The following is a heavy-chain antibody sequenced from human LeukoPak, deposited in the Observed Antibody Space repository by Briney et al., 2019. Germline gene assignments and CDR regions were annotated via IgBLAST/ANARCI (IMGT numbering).Heavy chain of an antibody. CDR1: GITFSSDA. D-gene: IGHD6-19*01. J-gene: IGHJ5*02. Sequence: GGSLRLSCAASGITFSSDAMSWVRQAPGKGLEWVSAINGGTTLYAGSVKGRFTISRDNSKSTLFLQMNSLRVEDSAVYFCAKCRRYSSGWCSWLDPWGQGTQVTVSS. CDR2: INGGTT. V-gene: IGHV3-23*01. CDR3: AKCRRYSSGWCSWLDP.